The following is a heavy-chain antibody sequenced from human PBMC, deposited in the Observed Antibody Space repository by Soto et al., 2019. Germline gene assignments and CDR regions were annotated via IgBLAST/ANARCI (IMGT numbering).Heavy chain of an antibody. V-gene: IGHV1-46*03. CDR1: GYTFTNYY. Sequence: ASVKVSCKTSGYTFTNYYIYWVRQAPGQGLEWMGIINTSGGSTSYAQKFQGKVTMTSDTSTSTVYMELSSLRSEDTAVYYCARGLGRGWSSTFDYWGQGTLVTVSS. CDR3: ARGLGRGWSSTFDY. CDR2: INTSGGST. J-gene: IGHJ4*02. D-gene: IGHD6-19*01.